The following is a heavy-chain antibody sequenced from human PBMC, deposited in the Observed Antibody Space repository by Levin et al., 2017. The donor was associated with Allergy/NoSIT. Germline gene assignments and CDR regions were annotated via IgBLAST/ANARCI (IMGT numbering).Heavy chain of an antibody. CDR1: GFTVSSFA. Sequence: PGGSLRLSCAASGFTVSSFAMSWVRQAPGKGLDWVSIISASGGSTYYADSVRGRFTISRDISKNTLYLQMNSLRAEDTAVYYCAKYVMGDDYKGFDYWAQGTLVTVSS. V-gene: IGHV3-23*01. J-gene: IGHJ4*02. D-gene: IGHD3-16*01. CDR3: AKYVMGDDYKGFDY. CDR2: ISASGGST.